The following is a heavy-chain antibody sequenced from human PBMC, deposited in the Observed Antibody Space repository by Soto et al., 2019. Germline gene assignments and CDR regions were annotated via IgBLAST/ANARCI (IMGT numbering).Heavy chain of an antibody. CDR1: GGSFSGYY. Sequence: SETLSLTCAVYGGSFSGYYWSWIRQPPGKGLEWIGEINHSGSTNYNPSLKSRVTISVDTSKNQFSLKLSSVTAADTAVYYCAGLGTLYYYDSSGYLPYYGMDVWGQGTTVTVS. J-gene: IGHJ6*02. CDR2: INHSGST. V-gene: IGHV4-34*01. D-gene: IGHD3-22*01. CDR3: AGLGTLYYYDSSGYLPYYGMDV.